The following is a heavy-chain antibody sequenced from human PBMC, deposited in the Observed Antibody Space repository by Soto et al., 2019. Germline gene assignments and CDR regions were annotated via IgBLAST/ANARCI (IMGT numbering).Heavy chain of an antibody. Sequence: QVQVVESGGGVVQPGRSLRLSCAASGFTFSSSAMHWVRRAPGKGLEWVTIILPDGSDKHYADSVNGRFTVSRDNSKNTLYLAMNNLRPEDTDGYYCVKDRTSTWSLDFWGQGTLVIVSS. CDR2: ILPDGSDK. J-gene: IGHJ4*02. CDR3: VKDRTSTWSLDF. V-gene: IGHV3-30*18. D-gene: IGHD6-13*01. CDR1: GFTFSSSA.